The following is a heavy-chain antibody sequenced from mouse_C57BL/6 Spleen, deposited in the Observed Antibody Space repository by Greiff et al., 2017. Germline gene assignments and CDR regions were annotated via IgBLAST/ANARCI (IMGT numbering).Heavy chain of an antibody. CDR3: AREECGRPWFAN. CDR1: GYSIPSGYY. Sequence: EVQLQESGPGLVKPSQSLSLTCSVTGYSIPSGYYWNWFRQFPGNKLEWMGYISYDGSNNYHPALKNRISITRDTTKNQIFLKLNYVTTEDTATYYSAREECGRPWFANWGQGTLVNVSA. D-gene: IGHD6-1*01. J-gene: IGHJ3*01. CDR2: ISYDGSN. V-gene: IGHV3-6*01.